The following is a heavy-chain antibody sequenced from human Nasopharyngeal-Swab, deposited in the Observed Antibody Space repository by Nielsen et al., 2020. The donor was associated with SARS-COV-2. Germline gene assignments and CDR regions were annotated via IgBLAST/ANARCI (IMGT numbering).Heavy chain of an antibody. J-gene: IGHJ5*02. CDR3: ARASRITIFGVVRWFDP. D-gene: IGHD3-3*01. CDR2: IYHSGST. Sequence: RQAPGKGLEWIRYIYHSGSTYYNPSPKSRVTISVDTSKNQFSLKLSSVTAADTAVYYCARASRITIFGVVRWFDPWGQGTLVTVSS. V-gene: IGHV4-31*02.